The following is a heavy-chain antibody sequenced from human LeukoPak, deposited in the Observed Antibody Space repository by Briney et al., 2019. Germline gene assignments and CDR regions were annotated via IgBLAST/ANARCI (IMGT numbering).Heavy chain of an antibody. J-gene: IGHJ5*02. Sequence: SETLSLTCAVYGGSFSGYYWSWIRQPPGKGLEWIGEINHSGSTNYNPSLKSRVTISVDTSKNQFSLKLSSVIAADTAVYYCARGAGLAARRPSTNWFDPWGQGTLVTVSS. D-gene: IGHD6-6*01. CDR3: ARGAGLAARRPSTNWFDP. CDR2: INHSGST. CDR1: GGSFSGYY. V-gene: IGHV4-34*01.